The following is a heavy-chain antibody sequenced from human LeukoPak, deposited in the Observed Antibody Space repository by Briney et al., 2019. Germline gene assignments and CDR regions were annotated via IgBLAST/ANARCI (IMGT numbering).Heavy chain of an antibody. CDR1: GFTFTNYW. V-gene: IGHV3-74*01. CDR2: IDSDGSDT. Sequence: GGSLRLSCAASGFTFTNYWMHWVRHAPEKGLVWVARIDSDGSDTSYADFVEGRFTISRDNDKNTVYLQMNSLRAEDTAVYYCARDIYGSGSSQFDYWGQGTLVTVSS. D-gene: IGHD3-10*01. CDR3: ARDIYGSGSSQFDY. J-gene: IGHJ4*02.